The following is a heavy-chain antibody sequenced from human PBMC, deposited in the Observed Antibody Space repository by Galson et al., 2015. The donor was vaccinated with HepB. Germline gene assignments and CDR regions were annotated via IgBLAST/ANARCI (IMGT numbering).Heavy chain of an antibody. V-gene: IGHV4-4*07. CDR1: NGPISSYY. CDR3: ARDPRWFGDYFLDY. CDR2: VYISGST. Sequence: TLSLTCIVSNGPISSYYWSWIRQPAGKGLEWIGRVYISGSTNYNPSLKSRVTVSVDTSKNQFSLKLSSVTAADTAVYYCARDPRWFGDYFLDYWGQGILVTVSS. J-gene: IGHJ4*02. D-gene: IGHD3-10*01.